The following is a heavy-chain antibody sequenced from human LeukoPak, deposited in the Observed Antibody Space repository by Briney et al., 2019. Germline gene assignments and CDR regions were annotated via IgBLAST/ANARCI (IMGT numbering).Heavy chain of an antibody. CDR3: ARWGSGSYQRPY. CDR1: GGSLRGYY. V-gene: IGHV4-34*01. CDR2: INYGGST. Sequence: PSETLSLTCDVYGGSLRGYYWSWIRHPPGKGLEWIGEINYGGSTTYNPSLKSQVTISIDTSKNQFSLNLTSATAADTAVYYCARWGSGSYQRPYWGQGTMVTVSS. D-gene: IGHD3-10*01. J-gene: IGHJ4*02.